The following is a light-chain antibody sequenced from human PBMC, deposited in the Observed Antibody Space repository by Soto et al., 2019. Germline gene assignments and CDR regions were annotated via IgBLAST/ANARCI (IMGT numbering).Light chain of an antibody. CDR1: QSIDNW. V-gene: IGKV1-5*01. J-gene: IGKJ4*01. CDR2: DAS. CDR3: QQYHKWPPFT. Sequence: DIQMTQSPSFVSASVGDRVTITCRASQSIDNWLAWYQQKPGKAPKLLIYDASTLESGVSSGFSGSGSGTEFTLTISSLQSEDFGVYYCQQYHKWPPFTFGGGTVVDIK.